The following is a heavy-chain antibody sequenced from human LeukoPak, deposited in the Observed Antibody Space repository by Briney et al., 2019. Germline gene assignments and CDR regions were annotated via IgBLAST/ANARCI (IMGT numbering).Heavy chain of an antibody. D-gene: IGHD3-3*01. CDR2: INPNSGGT. CDR1: GYTFTGYY. V-gene: IGHV1-2*02. Sequence: VASVKVSCKASGYTFTGYYMHWVRQAPGQGLEWVGWINPNSGGTKYAQKLQGRVTMTRDTSITTAYMELSRLRSDDTAVYYCARTNSYYDFWSDHYNWFDPWGQGTLVTVSS. J-gene: IGHJ5*02. CDR3: ARTNSYYDFWSDHYNWFDP.